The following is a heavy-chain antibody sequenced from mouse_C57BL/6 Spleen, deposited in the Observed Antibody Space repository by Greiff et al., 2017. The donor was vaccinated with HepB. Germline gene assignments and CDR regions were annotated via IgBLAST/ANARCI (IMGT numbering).Heavy chain of an antibody. D-gene: IGHD2-4*01. CDR2: IDPEDGET. Sequence: EVKLMESGAELVKPGASVKLSCTASGFNIKDYYMHWVKQRTEQGLEWIGRIDPEDGETKYAPKFQGKATITADTASNTAYLQLSSLTSEDTAVYYGARDGVRDYPGNYFDYWGQGTTLTVSS. CDR1: GFNIKDYY. CDR3: ARDGVRDYPGNYFDY. V-gene: IGHV14-2*01. J-gene: IGHJ2*01.